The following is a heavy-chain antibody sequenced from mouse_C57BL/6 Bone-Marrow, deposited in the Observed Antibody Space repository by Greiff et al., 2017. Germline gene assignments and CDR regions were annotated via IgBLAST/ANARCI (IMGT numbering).Heavy chain of an antibody. J-gene: IGHJ4*01. CDR3: ARDLPDYAMDY. D-gene: IGHD6-1*01. V-gene: IGHV3-6*01. CDR1: GYSITSGYY. Sequence: DVKLQESGPGLVKPSQSLSLTCSVTGYSITSGYYWNWIRQFPGNKLEWMGYISYDGSNNYNPSLKNRISITRDTSKNQFFLKLNSVTTEDTATYYCARDLPDYAMDYWGQGTSVTVSS. CDR2: ISYDGSN.